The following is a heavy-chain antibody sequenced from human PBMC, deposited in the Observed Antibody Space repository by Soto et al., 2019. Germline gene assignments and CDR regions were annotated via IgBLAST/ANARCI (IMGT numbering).Heavy chain of an antibody. Sequence: QITLKESGPTLVKLTQTLTLTCTFSGFSLNYGGEGVGWIRQPPGKALEWLALYYWDDDKRYSPSLKNRPTITNDTTQNQVVLTLSHMDPVDTATYYCVNRLVYLDAFNIWGQGPMGTVSS. V-gene: IGHV2-5*02. CDR3: VNRLVYLDAFNI. J-gene: IGHJ3*02. D-gene: IGHD3-10*01. CDR2: YYWDDDK. CDR1: GFSLNYGGEG.